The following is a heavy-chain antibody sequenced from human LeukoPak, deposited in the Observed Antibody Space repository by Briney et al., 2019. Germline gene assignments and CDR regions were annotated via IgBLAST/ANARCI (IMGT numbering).Heavy chain of an antibody. V-gene: IGHV3-30*18. J-gene: IGHJ5*02. Sequence: GRSLRLSCAASGFTSSSFAMHWVRQAPGKGLEWVAVISYDGSNKYYADSVKGRFTSSRDNSKNTLYLQMNSLRAEDTAVYYCAKSNGQWLANNWFDPWGQGTLVTVSS. CDR2: ISYDGSNK. D-gene: IGHD6-19*01. CDR3: AKSNGQWLANNWFDP. CDR1: GFTSSSFA.